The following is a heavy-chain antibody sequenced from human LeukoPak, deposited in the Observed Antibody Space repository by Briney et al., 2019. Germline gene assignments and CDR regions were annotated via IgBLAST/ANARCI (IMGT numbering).Heavy chain of an antibody. CDR2: ISAYNGNT. CDR3: ARGMSSTSLHDAFDI. Sequence: ASVKVSCEASGYTFTSYGISWVRQAPGQGLEWMGWISAYNGNTNYAQKLQGRVTMTTDTSTSTAYMELRSLRSDDTAVYYCARGMSSTSLHDAFDIWGQGTMVTVSS. CDR1: GYTFTSYG. V-gene: IGHV1-18*01. J-gene: IGHJ3*02. D-gene: IGHD2-2*01.